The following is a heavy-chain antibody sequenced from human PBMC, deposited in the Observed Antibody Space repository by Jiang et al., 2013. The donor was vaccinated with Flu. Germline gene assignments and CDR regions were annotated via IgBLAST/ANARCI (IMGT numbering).Heavy chain of an antibody. CDR3: AFSLATVQGVMNY. J-gene: IGHJ4*02. Sequence: FSSYAMHWVRQAPGKGLEWVAIISYDGSDKYYADSVKGQFTISRDNSRNTLYLQMNSLRAEDTAVYYCAFSLATVQGVMNYWGQGTLVTVSS. CDR2: ISYDGSDK. V-gene: IGHV3-30*04. CDR1: FSSYA. D-gene: IGHD3-10*01.